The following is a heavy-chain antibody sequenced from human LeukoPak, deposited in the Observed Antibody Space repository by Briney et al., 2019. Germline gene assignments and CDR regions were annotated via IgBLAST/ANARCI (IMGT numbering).Heavy chain of an antibody. Sequence: SVKVSCKASGGTFSSYTISWVRQAPGQGLEWMGRIIPILGIANYAQKFQGRVTITADKSTSTAYMELSSLRSEDTVVYYCARGKGATKVYYYGMDVWGQGTTVTVSS. CDR3: ARGKGATKVYYYGMDV. V-gene: IGHV1-69*02. D-gene: IGHD1-26*01. CDR2: IIPILGIA. J-gene: IGHJ6*02. CDR1: GGTFSSYT.